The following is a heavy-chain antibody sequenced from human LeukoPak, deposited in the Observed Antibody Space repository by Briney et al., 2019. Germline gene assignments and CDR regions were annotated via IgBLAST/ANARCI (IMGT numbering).Heavy chain of an antibody. CDR1: GYIFTDYY. J-gene: IGHJ4*02. V-gene: IGHV1-46*01. D-gene: IGHD4-17*01. CDR2: INPSGGST. Sequence: GASVKVSCKASGYIFTDYYMHWVRQAPGQGLVWMGLINPSGGSTSYAQKFQGRVTITADESTSTAYMELSSLRSEDTAVYYCARTNYGDYGVWGQGTLVTVSS. CDR3: ARTNYGDYGV.